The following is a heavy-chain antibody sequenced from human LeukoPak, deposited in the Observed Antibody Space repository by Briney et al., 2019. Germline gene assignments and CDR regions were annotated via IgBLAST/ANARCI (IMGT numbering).Heavy chain of an antibody. J-gene: IGHJ4*02. CDR1: GFTFNYNG. CDR3: ARDIVATH. Sequence: GGSLRLSCAAYGFTFNYNGMNWVRQAPGKGLEGVAFISYDGANKYYTESVRGRFTISRGNSKNTLYLQMNSLRDEDTAAYYCARDIVATHWGQGTLVTVSS. D-gene: IGHD5-12*01. V-gene: IGHV3-30*03. CDR2: ISYDGANK.